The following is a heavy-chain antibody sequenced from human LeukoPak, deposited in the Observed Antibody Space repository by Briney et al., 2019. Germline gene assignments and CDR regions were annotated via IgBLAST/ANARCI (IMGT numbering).Heavy chain of an antibody. Sequence: HPGGSLRLSCAASGFTFSSYGMYWLRQAPGKGLEWVAVIWYDGSNKHYADSVKGRFTISRDNSKNTLYLQMNSLRAEDTAVYYCARDGRPYCTNGVCRPYASDYWGQGTLVTVSS. CDR2: IWYDGSNK. CDR3: ARDGRPYCTNGVCRPYASDY. D-gene: IGHD2-8*01. V-gene: IGHV3-33*01. CDR1: GFTFSSYG. J-gene: IGHJ4*02.